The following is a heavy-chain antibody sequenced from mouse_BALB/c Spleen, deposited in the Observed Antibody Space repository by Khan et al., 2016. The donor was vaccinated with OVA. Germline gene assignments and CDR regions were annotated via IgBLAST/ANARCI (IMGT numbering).Heavy chain of an antibody. J-gene: IGHJ3*01. CDR1: GYSFTGYY. Sequence: LVKTGASAKISCKASGYSFTGYYMHWVKQSHGKSLEWIGYISCYNGATSYNQKFKGKATFTVDTSSSTAYMQFNSLTSEDSAVYYCARVDYYGSSSFAYGGQGTLVTVSA. V-gene: IGHV1S34*01. CDR3: ARVDYYGSSSFAY. D-gene: IGHD1-1*01. CDR2: ISCYNGAT.